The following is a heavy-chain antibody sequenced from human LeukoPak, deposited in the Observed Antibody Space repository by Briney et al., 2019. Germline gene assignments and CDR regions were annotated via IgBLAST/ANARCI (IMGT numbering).Heavy chain of an antibody. D-gene: IGHD3-10*01. Sequence: GGSLGLSCAASGFTFSDYYMSWIRQAPGKGLQWVSGISGSGGERYYTESVKGRFTISRDNSKNTLYLQMNSLRAEDTAVYYCAKDYYALLWFGEFNRKYYFDYWGQGTLVTVSS. J-gene: IGHJ4*02. CDR2: ISGSGGER. V-gene: IGHV3-23*01. CDR3: AKDYYALLWFGEFNRKYYFDY. CDR1: GFTFSDYY.